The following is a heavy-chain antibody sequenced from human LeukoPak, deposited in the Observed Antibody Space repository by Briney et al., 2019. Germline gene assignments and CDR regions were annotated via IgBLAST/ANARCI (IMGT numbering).Heavy chain of an antibody. J-gene: IGHJ6*02. CDR3: ARDKASPFTYYGMDV. CDR2: ISSSGSIT. CDR1: RFTFISNE. V-gene: IGHV3-48*03. Sequence: PGGSLRLSSAAYRFTFISNEMNWVRRAPGKGLESVAYISSSGSITYYADSVKGRFTISRDNANNSLSLLMNSLRAEDTAVYYCARDKASPFTYYGMDVWGQGTTVTVSS.